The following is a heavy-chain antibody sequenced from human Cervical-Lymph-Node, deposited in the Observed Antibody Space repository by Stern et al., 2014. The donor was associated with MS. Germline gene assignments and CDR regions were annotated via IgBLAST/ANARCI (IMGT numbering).Heavy chain of an antibody. CDR3: ASGYGYMDV. V-gene: IGHV3-48*01. CDR1: GITLSTYG. J-gene: IGHJ6*02. CDR2: ISSSSSSI. D-gene: IGHD3-16*01. Sequence: EVQLLQSGGGLVRPGGSLRLSCAASGITLSTYGMNWVRQAPGKGLEWVSYISSSSSSIYYTDSMKGRFTISRDNAKNSLYLQMNSLRAEDTAVYYCASGYGYMDVWGQGTTVTVSS.